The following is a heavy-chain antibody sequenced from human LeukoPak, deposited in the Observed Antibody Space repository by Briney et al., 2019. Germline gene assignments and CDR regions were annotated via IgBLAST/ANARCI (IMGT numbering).Heavy chain of an antibody. CDR3: ARGLDSSGYYQY. CDR1: GYTFTNYY. Sequence: GASVKVSCKSSGYTFTNYYVHWVRQAPGQGLEWMGIINPSGGSTTYVQKFQGRVTMTRDTSTSTVYMELSSLRSEDTAVYYCARGLDSSGYYQYWGQGTLVTVSS. CDR2: INPSGGST. D-gene: IGHD3-22*01. V-gene: IGHV1-46*01. J-gene: IGHJ4*02.